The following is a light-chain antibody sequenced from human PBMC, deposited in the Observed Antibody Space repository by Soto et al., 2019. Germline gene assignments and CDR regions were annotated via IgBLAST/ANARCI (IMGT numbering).Light chain of an antibody. CDR3: QQRSNWPPYT. CDR1: QSVSSY. V-gene: IGKV3-11*01. Sequence: EIVLTQSPATLYLSPGERATLSCRASQSVSSYLAWYQQKPGQAPRLLIYDASNRATGIPARFSGGGSGTDFTLTISSLEPEDFAVYYCQQRSNWPPYTFGQGTKLEIK. J-gene: IGKJ2*01. CDR2: DAS.